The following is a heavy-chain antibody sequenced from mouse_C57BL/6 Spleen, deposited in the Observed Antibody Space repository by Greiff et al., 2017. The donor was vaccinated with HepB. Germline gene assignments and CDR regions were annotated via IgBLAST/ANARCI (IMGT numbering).Heavy chain of an antibody. V-gene: IGHV1-69*01. Sequence: VKLQQPGAELVMPGASVKLSCKASGYTFTSYWMHWVKQRPGQGLEWIGEIDPSDSYTNYNQKFKGKSTLTVDKSSSTAYMQLSSLTSEDSAVYYCARGGPYSNYLFAYWGQGTLVTVSA. CDR3: ARGGPYSNYLFAY. CDR1: GYTFTSYW. CDR2: IDPSDSYT. D-gene: IGHD2-5*01. J-gene: IGHJ3*01.